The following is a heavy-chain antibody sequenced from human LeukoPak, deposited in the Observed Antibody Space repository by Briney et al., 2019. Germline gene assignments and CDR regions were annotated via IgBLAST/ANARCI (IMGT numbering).Heavy chain of an antibody. Sequence: PGGSLRLSCAASGFTFSSYWMSWVRQAPGKGLEWVANIKQDGSEKYYVDSVKGRFTISRDNAKNSLYLQMNSLRAEDTAVYYCASNYFSSGYQIPFDYWGQGTLVTVSS. J-gene: IGHJ4*02. V-gene: IGHV3-7*01. CDR2: IKQDGSEK. D-gene: IGHD3-22*01. CDR3: ASNYFSSGYQIPFDY. CDR1: GFTFSSYW.